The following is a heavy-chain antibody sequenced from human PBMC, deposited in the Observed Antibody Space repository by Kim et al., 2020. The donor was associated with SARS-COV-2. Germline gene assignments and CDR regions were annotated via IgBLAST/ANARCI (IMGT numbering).Heavy chain of an antibody. CDR3: ARALGSWYGGAVDI. CDR1: GYTFSSYA. D-gene: IGHD6-13*01. Sequence: SVKVSCKASGYTFSSYAISWVRQAPGQGLEWMGWIIPNIGKANYAQKFQGRVTITADTSTSTAYMELSSLRSDDTAVYYCARALGSWYGGAVDIWGQGT. V-gene: IGHV1-69*10. J-gene: IGHJ3*02. CDR2: IIPNIGKA.